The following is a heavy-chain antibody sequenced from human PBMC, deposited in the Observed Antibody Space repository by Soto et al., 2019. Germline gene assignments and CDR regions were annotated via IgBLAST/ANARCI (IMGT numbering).Heavy chain of an antibody. Sequence: QITLKESGPTLVKPTQTLTLTCTFSGFSLSTSGVGVGWIRQPPGKALEWLALIYWDDDKRYSPSLKSRLTIPQDTSKNQVVLTMTNMDPVDTATYYCAHVPQYSYGTGVAFDYWGQGTLVTVSS. CDR2: IYWDDDK. CDR3: AHVPQYSYGTGVAFDY. J-gene: IGHJ4*02. V-gene: IGHV2-5*02. CDR1: GFSLSTSGVG. D-gene: IGHD5-18*01.